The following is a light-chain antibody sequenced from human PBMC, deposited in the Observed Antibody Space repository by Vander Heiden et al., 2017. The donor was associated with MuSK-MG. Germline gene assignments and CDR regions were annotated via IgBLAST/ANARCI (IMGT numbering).Light chain of an antibody. CDR1: QSISSY. Sequence: DIQITQSPSSLSASVGDRVTITCRASQSISSYLNWYQQKPGKAPKLLIYAASSLQSGVPSRFSGSGSGTDFTLTISSLQPEDFATYYCQQTYSTPLFTFGHGTKVDIK. CDR3: QQTYSTPLFT. CDR2: AAS. J-gene: IGKJ3*01. V-gene: IGKV1-39*01.